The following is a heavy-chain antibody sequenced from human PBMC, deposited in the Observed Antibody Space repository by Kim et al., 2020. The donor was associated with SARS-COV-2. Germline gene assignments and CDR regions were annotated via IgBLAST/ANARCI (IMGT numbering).Heavy chain of an antibody. CDR1: GFTFSSYS. Sequence: GGSLRLSCAASGFTFSSYSMNWVRQAPGKGLEWVSYISSSSSTIYYADSVKGRFTISRDNAKNSLYLQMNSLRAEDTAVYYCARDLRPYSSSGGFDPWGQGTLVTVSS. CDR3: ARDLRPYSSSGGFDP. D-gene: IGHD6-6*01. V-gene: IGHV3-48*04. CDR2: ISSSSSTI. J-gene: IGHJ5*02.